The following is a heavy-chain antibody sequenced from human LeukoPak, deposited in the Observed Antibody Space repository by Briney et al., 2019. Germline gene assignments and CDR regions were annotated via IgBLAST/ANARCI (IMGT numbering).Heavy chain of an antibody. CDR2: IKQDGSEK. V-gene: IGHV3-7*01. Sequence: GGSLRLSCEASGFTFSLYWMSWVRQAPGKGLEWVANIKQDGSEKYYVDSVKGRFTISRDNAKNSLYLQRNSLRADDTAVYYCARDGDTSGYTDWGQGTLVSVSS. D-gene: IGHD3-22*01. CDR1: GFTFSLYW. J-gene: IGHJ4*02. CDR3: ARDGDTSGYTD.